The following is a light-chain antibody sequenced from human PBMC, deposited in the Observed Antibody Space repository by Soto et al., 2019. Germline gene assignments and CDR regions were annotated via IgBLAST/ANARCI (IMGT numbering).Light chain of an antibody. CDR2: NAS. Sequence: DIQMTQSPSTLSASVGDRVTITCRASRTINGGLAWYQQKPGKAPNLLIYNASNLGVGVPSRFSGSGSGTDYTITITSLQPDDFSDYYCLQYNASPHTFGQGTKLEIK. J-gene: IGKJ2*01. V-gene: IGKV1-5*03. CDR1: RTINGG. CDR3: LQYNASPHT.